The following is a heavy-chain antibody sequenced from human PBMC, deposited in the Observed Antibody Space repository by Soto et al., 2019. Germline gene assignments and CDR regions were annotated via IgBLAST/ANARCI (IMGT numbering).Heavy chain of an antibody. V-gene: IGHV4-59*01. D-gene: IGHD3-22*01. J-gene: IGHJ5*02. CDR3: ARFSPPRKSYDSNPGWFDP. CDR2: VSSTGNT. CDR1: GGSLNSYY. Sequence: SETLSLTSTVSGGSLNSYYWTWIRQSPGKGLEWIGYVSSTGNTNYNPSLKSRVTLSLDTSTNEVSLSLASVTAADAAVYFCARFSPPRKSYDSNPGWFDPWGQGILVTVSS.